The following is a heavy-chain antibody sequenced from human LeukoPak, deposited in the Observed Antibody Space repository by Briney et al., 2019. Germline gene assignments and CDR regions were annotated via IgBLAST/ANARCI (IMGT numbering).Heavy chain of an antibody. CDR2: IWYDGSKK. J-gene: IGHJ5*02. D-gene: IGHD4-17*01. CDR1: GFRFGRYG. Sequence: PGGSLRLSCVGSGFRFGRYGMHWVRQTPGKGLEWVAMIWYDGSKKNYADSVKGRFTMSRDNSKNTVYLEMNSLRVEDTAVYYYARDREVTKGNWFGPWGQGTLVTVSS. CDR3: ARDREVTKGNWFGP. V-gene: IGHV3-33*01.